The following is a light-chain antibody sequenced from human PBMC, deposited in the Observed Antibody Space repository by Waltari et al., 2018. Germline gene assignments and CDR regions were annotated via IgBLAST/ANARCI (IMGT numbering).Light chain of an antibody. CDR3: QQSYSTPFT. CDR2: WAS. Sequence: DIVMTQSPDSLAVSLGERATINCKASQSVLYSSNNKNFLAWYQQKPGQPPKLPIYWASTRESGVPDRFSGSGSGTDFTLTISSLQAEDVAVYYCQQSYSTPFTFGPGTKVDI. J-gene: IGKJ3*01. V-gene: IGKV4-1*01. CDR1: QSVLYSSNNKNF.